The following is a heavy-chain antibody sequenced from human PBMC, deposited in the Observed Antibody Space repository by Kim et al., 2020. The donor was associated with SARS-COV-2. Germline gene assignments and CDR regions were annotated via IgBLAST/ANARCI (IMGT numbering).Heavy chain of an antibody. V-gene: IGHV3-21*01. J-gene: IGHJ4*02. D-gene: IGHD6-13*01. CDR2: ISSSSSNYI. Sequence: GGSLRLSCAASGFRFNTYSMNWVRQAPGKGLEWVSSISSSSSNYIYYADSVKGRFTISRDNAKNSLYLQMNSLRAEDTAIYYCVVLAAADDGYWGQGTLVAVSS. CDR3: VVLAAADDGY. CDR1: GFRFNTYS.